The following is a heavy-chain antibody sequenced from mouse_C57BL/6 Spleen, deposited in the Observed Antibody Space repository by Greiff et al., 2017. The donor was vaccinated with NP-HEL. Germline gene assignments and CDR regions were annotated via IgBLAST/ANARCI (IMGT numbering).Heavy chain of an antibody. CDR3: ARIYYYGSSHYAMDY. D-gene: IGHD1-1*01. V-gene: IGHV1-39*01. Sequence: EVQLVESGPELVKPGASVKISCKASGYSFTDYNMNWVKQSNGKSLEWIGVINPNYGTTSYNQKFKGKATLTVDQSSSTAYMQLNSLTSEDSAVYYCARIYYYGSSHYAMDYWGQGTSVTVSS. CDR1: GYSFTDYN. J-gene: IGHJ4*01. CDR2: INPNYGTT.